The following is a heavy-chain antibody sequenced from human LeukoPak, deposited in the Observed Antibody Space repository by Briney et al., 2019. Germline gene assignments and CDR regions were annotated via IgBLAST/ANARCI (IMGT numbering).Heavy chain of an antibody. CDR3: ARDKTPVRGARGFAEGYGMVV. J-gene: IGHJ6*02. CDR1: GGSISSHY. CDR2: IYYSGST. D-gene: IGHD3-10*01. V-gene: IGHV4-59*11. Sequence: SETLSLTCTVSGGSISSHYWSWIRQPPGKGLEWIGYIYYSGSTNYNPSLKSRVTISVDTSKNQFSLKLSSVTASDTSVYYCARDKTPVRGARGFAEGYGMVVWGQRITVTVSS.